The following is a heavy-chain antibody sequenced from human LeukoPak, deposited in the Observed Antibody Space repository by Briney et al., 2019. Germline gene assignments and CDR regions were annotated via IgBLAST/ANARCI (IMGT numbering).Heavy chain of an antibody. Sequence: SETLSLTCTVSGGSISSHHWSWIRQPPGKGLEWIGYIYYSGSTSYNPSLKSRVTISVDTSKNQFSLKVRSVTAADTAVYYCARARELYYFDYWGQGTLVTVSS. CDR1: GGSISSHH. D-gene: IGHD3-10*01. J-gene: IGHJ4*02. CDR3: ARARELYYFDY. V-gene: IGHV4-59*11. CDR2: IYYSGST.